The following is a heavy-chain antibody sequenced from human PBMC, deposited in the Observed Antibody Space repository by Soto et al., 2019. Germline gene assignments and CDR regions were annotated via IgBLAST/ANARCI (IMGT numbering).Heavy chain of an antibody. CDR2: ISYGGSNK. D-gene: IGHD1-26*01. J-gene: IGHJ6*02. CDR3: ARDMWELPPAPYYYYGMDV. CDR1: GFTFSSYA. V-gene: IGHV3-30-3*01. Sequence: PGGSLRLSCAASGFTFSSYAMHWVRQAPGKGLEWVAVISYGGSNKYYADSVKGRFTISRDNSKNTLYLQMNSLRAEDTAVYYCARDMWELPPAPYYYYGMDVWGQGTTVTVSS.